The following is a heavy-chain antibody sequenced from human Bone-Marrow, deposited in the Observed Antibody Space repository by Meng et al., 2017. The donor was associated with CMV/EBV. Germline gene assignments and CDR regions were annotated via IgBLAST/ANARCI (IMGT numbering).Heavy chain of an antibody. CDR3: ATRESGYLGI. V-gene: IGHV1-3*01. CDR2: VNAGNGNT. D-gene: IGHD3-10*01. Sequence: SCKASGYTFTTYAIHWVRHAPGQSLEWVGRVNAGNGNTRYSQRFQDRVTMTRDTSASTAYMELSSLRSEDTAVYYCATRESGYLGIWGQGTLVTVSS. J-gene: IGHJ4*02. CDR1: GYTFTTYA.